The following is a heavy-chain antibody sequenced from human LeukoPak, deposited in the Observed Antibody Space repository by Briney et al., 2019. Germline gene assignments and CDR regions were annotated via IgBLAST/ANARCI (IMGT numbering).Heavy chain of an antibody. CDR2: IRYDGSNK. D-gene: IGHD1-26*01. J-gene: IGHJ1*01. CDR3: ARTVGEWELPEYFQH. V-gene: IGHV3-30*02. CDR1: GFTFSSYG. Sequence: GGSLRLSCAASGFTFSSYGMHWVRQAPGKGLEWVAFIRYDGSNKYYADSVKGRFTISRDNSKNTLYLQMNSLRAEDTAVYYRARTVGEWELPEYFQHWGQGTLVTVSS.